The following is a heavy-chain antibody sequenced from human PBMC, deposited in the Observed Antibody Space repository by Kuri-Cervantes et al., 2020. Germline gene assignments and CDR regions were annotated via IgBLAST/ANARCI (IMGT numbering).Heavy chain of an antibody. CDR2: ISYDGSNK. V-gene: IGHV3-30-3*01. CDR3: ARDNGGFDY. J-gene: IGHJ4*02. Sequence: LSLTCAASGFTFSSYAMHWVRQAPGKGLEWVAVISYDGSNKYYADSVKGRFTISRDNAKNSLYLQMNSLRAEDTAVYYCARDNGGFDYWGQGTLVTVSS. D-gene: IGHD2-8*01. CDR1: GFTFSSYA.